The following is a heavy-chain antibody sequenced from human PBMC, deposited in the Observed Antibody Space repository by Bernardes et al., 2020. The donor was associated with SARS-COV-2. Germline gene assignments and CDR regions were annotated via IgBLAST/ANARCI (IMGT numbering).Heavy chain of an antibody. CDR1: GFPFSDYY. CDR2: ISSSSSYT. CDR3: ARDPYDYVWGSYRSYYYYYGMDV. V-gene: IGHV3-11*06. J-gene: IGHJ6*02. D-gene: IGHD3-16*02. Sequence: GSLRLSCAASGFPFSDYYMSWIRQAPGKGLEWVSYISSSSSYTNYADSVKGRFTISRDNAKNSLYLQMNSLRAEDTAVYYCARDPYDYVWGSYRSYYYYYGMDVWGQGTTVTVSS.